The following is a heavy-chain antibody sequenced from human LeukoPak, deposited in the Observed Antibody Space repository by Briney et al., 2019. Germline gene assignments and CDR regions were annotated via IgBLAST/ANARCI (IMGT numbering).Heavy chain of an antibody. D-gene: IGHD3-22*01. Sequence: SGTLSLTCAVSGGSISSSNWWSWVRQPPGKGLEWIGETHHSGGTNYNPSLKSRVTISVDTSKNQFSLKLSSVTAADTAVYYCARDRDYYDSSGYLSYWYFDLWGRGTLVTVSS. CDR2: THHSGGT. J-gene: IGHJ2*01. CDR3: ARDRDYYDSSGYLSYWYFDL. CDR1: GGSISSSNW. V-gene: IGHV4-4*02.